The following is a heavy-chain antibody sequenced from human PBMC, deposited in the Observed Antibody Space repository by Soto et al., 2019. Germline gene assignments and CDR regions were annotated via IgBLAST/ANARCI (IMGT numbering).Heavy chain of an antibody. CDR2: ISYDGSNK. V-gene: IGHV3-30*18. Sequence: QVQLVESGGGVVQPGRSLRLSCAGSGFIFSNFGMHWVRQAPGKRLEWVAVISYDGSNKYYADSVKGRFTISRDNSKNTLDLEMNSLRAEDTAIYYCAKGLGSGWYYFDYWVQGTLVTVSS. J-gene: IGHJ4*02. CDR1: GFIFSNFG. CDR3: AKGLGSGWYYFDY. D-gene: IGHD6-19*01.